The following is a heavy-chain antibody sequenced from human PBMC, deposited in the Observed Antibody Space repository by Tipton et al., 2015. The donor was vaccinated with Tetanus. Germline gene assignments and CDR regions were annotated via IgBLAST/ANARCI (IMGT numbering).Heavy chain of an antibody. Sequence: SLRLSCTASGFAFSSYSMNWVRQAPGKGLEWVSSISASGVTTYNAESVKGRFTISRDNSKNTLYLQMNSLRVEDTAVYYCAKRALSIPPYVSGGYYFDYWGQGTLVTVSS. CDR2: ISASGVTT. J-gene: IGHJ4*02. CDR1: GFAFSSYS. D-gene: IGHD3-10*01. V-gene: IGHV3-23*01. CDR3: AKRALSIPPYVSGGYYFDY.